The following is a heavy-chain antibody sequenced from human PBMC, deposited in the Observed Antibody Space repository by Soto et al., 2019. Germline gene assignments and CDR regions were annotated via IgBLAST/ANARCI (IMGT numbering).Heavy chain of an antibody. D-gene: IGHD3-10*01. CDR2: IHPSGGST. CDR1: GYTFTNYY. Sequence: ASVKVSCKAAGYTFTNYYMHWVRQAPGQGLEWMGIIHPSGGSTRNAQKFQGRVTMTRDTSTSTVYMELSSLRSEDTAVYYCARDFSGPMDYWGRGTLVTSPQ. J-gene: IGHJ4*02. CDR3: ARDFSGPMDY. V-gene: IGHV1-46*01.